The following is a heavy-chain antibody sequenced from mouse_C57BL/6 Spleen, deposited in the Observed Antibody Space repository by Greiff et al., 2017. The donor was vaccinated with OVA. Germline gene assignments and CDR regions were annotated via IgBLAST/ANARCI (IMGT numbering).Heavy chain of an antibody. Sequence: VQLQQSGPELVKPGASVKISCKASGYTFTDYYMNWVKQSHGKSLEWIGDINPNNGGTSYNQKFKGKATLTVDKSSSTAYMELRSLTSEDSAVYYCARSEDYGAMDYWGQGASVTVSS. CDR2: INPNNGGT. CDR3: ARSEDYGAMDY. J-gene: IGHJ4*01. CDR1: GYTFTDYY. V-gene: IGHV1-26*01.